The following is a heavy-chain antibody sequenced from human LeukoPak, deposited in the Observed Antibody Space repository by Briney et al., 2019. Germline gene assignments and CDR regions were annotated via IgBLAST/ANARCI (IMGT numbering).Heavy chain of an antibody. V-gene: IGHV1-2*02. J-gene: IGHJ4*02. CDR1: GYTFTDYY. CDR3: ARIAEYHLQYYFDY. CDR2: INPNSGDT. D-gene: IGHD2-2*01. Sequence: ASVKVSCKASGYTFTDYYIHWVRQAPGQGLEWMGWINPNSGDTNYAQKFQGRVTMARDASISAAYMELSSLISDDTAVYYCARIAEYHLQYYFDYWGQGSLVIVSS.